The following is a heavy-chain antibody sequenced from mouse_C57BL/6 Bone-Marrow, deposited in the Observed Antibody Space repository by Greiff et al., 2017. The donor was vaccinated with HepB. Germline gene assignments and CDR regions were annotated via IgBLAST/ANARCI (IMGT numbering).Heavy chain of an antibody. D-gene: IGHD3-2*02. CDR1: GYTFTSYW. CDR2: IDPSDSYT. Sequence: QVQLQQPGAELVMPGASVKLSCKASGYTFTSYWMHWVKQRPGQGLEWIGEIDPSDSYTNYNQKFKGKSTLTVDKSSSTAYMQLSSLTSEDSAVYYCARGDGEAGSDYWGQGTTLTVSS. CDR3: ARGDGEAGSDY. V-gene: IGHV1-69*01. J-gene: IGHJ2*01.